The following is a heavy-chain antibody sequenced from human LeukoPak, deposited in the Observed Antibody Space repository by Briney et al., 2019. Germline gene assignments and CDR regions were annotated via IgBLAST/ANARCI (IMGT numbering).Heavy chain of an antibody. CDR3: ARRGGNSGYEGYFDY. CDR1: GFTFSSYA. J-gene: IGHJ4*02. V-gene: IGHV3-30*04. Sequence: PGRSLRLSCAASGFTFSSYAIHWVRQAPGKGLEWVAVISYDGSNKYYADSVKGRFTISRDNSKNTLYLQLNSLRGEDTAVYYCARRGGNSGYEGYFDYWGQGTLVTVSS. D-gene: IGHD5-12*01. CDR2: ISYDGSNK.